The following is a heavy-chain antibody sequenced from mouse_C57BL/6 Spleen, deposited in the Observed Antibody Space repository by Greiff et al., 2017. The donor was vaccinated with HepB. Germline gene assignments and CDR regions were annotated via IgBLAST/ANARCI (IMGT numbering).Heavy chain of an antibody. Sequence: VQLQQSGPELVKPGDSVKISCKASGYSFTGYFMNWVMQSLGKSLEWIGRINPYNGDTFYNQKFKGKATLTVDKSSSTAHMELRSLTSEDSAVYYCVYGSSPYWYFDVWGTGTTVTVSS. CDR3: VYGSSPYWYFDV. CDR2: INPYNGDT. CDR1: GYSFTGYF. D-gene: IGHD1-1*01. J-gene: IGHJ1*03. V-gene: IGHV1-20*01.